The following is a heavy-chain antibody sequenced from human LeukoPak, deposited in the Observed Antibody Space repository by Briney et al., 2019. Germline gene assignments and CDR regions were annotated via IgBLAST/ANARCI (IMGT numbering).Heavy chain of an antibody. J-gene: IGHJ5*02. V-gene: IGHV1-69*04. Sequence: GASVKVSCKASGGTFSSYAISWVRQAPGQGLEWMGRIIPILGIANYAQKFQGRVTITADKSTSTAYMELSSLRSEDTAVYYCARDSDFWSGRYWFDTWGQGTLVTVSS. CDR2: IIPILGIA. CDR1: GGTFSSYA. D-gene: IGHD3-3*01. CDR3: ARDSDFWSGRYWFDT.